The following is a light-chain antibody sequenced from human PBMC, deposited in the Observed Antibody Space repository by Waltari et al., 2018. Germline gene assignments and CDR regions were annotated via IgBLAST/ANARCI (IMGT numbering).Light chain of an antibody. J-gene: IGLJ2*01. Sequence: QSALTQPASVSGSPGQSITIPCTGTSSYVGGYNYVSWYQQHPGKAPKLMIYDVSKRPSGVSNRFSDSKSGNTASLTISGLQAEDEADYYCCSYAGSSTVVFGGGTKLTVL. CDR2: DVS. CDR1: SSYVGGYNY. CDR3: CSYAGSSTVV. V-gene: IGLV2-23*02.